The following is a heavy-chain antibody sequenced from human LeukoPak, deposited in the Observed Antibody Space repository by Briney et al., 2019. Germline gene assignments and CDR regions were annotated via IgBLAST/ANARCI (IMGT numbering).Heavy chain of an antibody. D-gene: IGHD5-18*01. CDR3: ARAAPLVDTAMVEVLPREDYYYYMDV. J-gene: IGHJ6*03. CDR2: IYYSGST. Sequence: PSETLSLTCTVSGGSISSSSYYWGWIRQPPGKGLEWSGSIYYSGSTYYNPSLKSRVTISVDTSKNQFSLKLSSVTAADTAVYYCARAAPLVDTAMVEVLPREDYYYYMDVWGKGTTVTVSS. CDR1: GGSISSSSYY. V-gene: IGHV4-39*01.